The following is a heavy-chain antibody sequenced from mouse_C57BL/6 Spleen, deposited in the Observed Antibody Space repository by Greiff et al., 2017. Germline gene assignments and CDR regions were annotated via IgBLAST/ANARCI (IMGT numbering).Heavy chain of an antibody. J-gene: IGHJ2*01. Sequence: VKLMESGAELVRPGTSVKVSCKASGYAFTNYLIEWVKQRPGQGLEWIGVINPGSGGTNYNEKFKGKATLTADKSSSTAYMQLSSLTSEDSAVYFCARSGSSYDYFDYWGQGTTLTVSS. V-gene: IGHV1-54*01. CDR2: INPGSGGT. D-gene: IGHD1-1*01. CDR3: ARSGSSYDYFDY. CDR1: GYAFTNYL.